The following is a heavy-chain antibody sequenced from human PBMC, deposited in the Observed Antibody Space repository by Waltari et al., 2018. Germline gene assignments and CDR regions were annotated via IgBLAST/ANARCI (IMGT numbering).Heavy chain of an antibody. CDR2: IMPICGTA. Sequence: QVQLVQSGAEVKKPGSSLKVSCTASGVTFRNYASTWIRQAPGQGLEWMGRIMPICGTAISAQKFQGRVTITADESTRTAYMELRSLRSEDTAVYYCARGHYSSGWYEAVNYWGQGTLVTVSS. D-gene: IGHD6-19*01. CDR3: ARGHYSSGWYEAVNY. CDR1: GVTFRNYA. V-gene: IGHV1-69*15. J-gene: IGHJ4*02.